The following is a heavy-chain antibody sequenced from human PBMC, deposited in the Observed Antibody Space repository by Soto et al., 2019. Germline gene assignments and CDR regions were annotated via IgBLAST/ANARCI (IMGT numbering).Heavy chain of an antibody. J-gene: IGHJ4*02. CDR3: ARDYCTNGVCYEGLAVAPDH. CDR1: GFTFSSYW. V-gene: IGHV3-7*03. CDR2: IKQDGSEK. D-gene: IGHD2-8*01. Sequence: VGSLRLSCAASGFTFSSYWMSWVCQAPGKGLEWVANIKQDGSEKYYVDSVKGRFTISRDNAKNSLYLQMNSLRAEDTAVYYCARDYCTNGVCYEGLAVAPDHWGQGTLVTVSS.